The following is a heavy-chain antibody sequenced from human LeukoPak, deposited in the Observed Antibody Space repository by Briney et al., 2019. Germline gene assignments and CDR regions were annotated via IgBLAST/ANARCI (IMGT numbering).Heavy chain of an antibody. Sequence: PSETLSLTCAVYGGSFSGYYWSWIRQPPGKGLEWIGEINHSGSTNYNPSLKSRVTISVDTSKNQFSLKLSSVTAADTAVYYCARGLKHVLLWFGGGFGYWGQGTRVTVSS. CDR3: ARGLKHVLLWFGGGFGY. D-gene: IGHD3-10*01. J-gene: IGHJ4*02. CDR2: INHSGST. V-gene: IGHV4-34*01. CDR1: GGSFSGYY.